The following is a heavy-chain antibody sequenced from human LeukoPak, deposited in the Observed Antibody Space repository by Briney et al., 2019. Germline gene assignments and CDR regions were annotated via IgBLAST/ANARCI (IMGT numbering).Heavy chain of an antibody. V-gene: IGHV3-74*01. CDR2: INSDGSDT. CDR1: GFTFSSYW. CDR3: ARSYRNWFDP. Sequence: GGSLRLSCAASGFTFSSYWMHWVRQAPGKGLVWVSRINSDGSDTSYADSVKGRFTISRDNGKNTLYLQMNSLRAEDTAVYYCARSYRNWFDPWGQGTLVTVPS. J-gene: IGHJ5*02. D-gene: IGHD1-14*01.